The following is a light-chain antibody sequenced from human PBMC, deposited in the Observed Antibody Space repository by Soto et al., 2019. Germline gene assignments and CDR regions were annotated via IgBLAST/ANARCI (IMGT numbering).Light chain of an antibody. CDR1: QSVGSNY. J-gene: IGKJ1*01. CDR2: AAS. V-gene: IGKV3-20*01. Sequence: EIVLTQSPGTLSLSPGERATLSCRASQSVGSNYLAWYQQKPGQAPRILIFAASSRATGIPDRFSGSGSGTDFPLTISRLEPEDFAVYYCQQYGSSSWTFGQGTKVEIK. CDR3: QQYGSSSWT.